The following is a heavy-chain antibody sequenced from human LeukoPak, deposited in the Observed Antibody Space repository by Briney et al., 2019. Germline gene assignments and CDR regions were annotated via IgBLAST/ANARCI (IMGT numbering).Heavy chain of an antibody. V-gene: IGHV5-51*01. CDR3: ARLRDNWEDY. CDR2: IFPGDSDT. J-gene: IGHJ4*02. Sequence: PGESLKISRKGSGYTFTSYWIVWVRQMPGKGPEWMGMIFPGDSDTKYSPSFEGQITISADKSISSAYLQWSSLKASDTAIYYCARLRDNWEDYWGQGTLVTVSS. CDR1: GYTFTSYW. D-gene: IGHD1-20*01.